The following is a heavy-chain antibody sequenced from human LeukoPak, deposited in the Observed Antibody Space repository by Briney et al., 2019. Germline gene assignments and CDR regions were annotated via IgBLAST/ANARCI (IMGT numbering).Heavy chain of an antibody. V-gene: IGHV3-7*01. CDR3: ARDTGVVPAAIYYYYYGMDV. CDR1: GFTFSSYW. CDR2: IKQDGSEK. Sequence: GGSLRLSCAASGFTFSSYWMSWVRQAPGKGLEWVANIKQDGSEKYYVDSVKGRFTISRDNAKNSLYLQMNGLRAEDTAVYYCARDTGVVPAAIYYYYYGMDVWGQGTTVTVSS. D-gene: IGHD2-2*01. J-gene: IGHJ6*02.